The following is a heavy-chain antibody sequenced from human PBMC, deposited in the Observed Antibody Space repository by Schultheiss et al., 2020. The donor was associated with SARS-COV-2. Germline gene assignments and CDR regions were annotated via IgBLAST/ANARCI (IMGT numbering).Heavy chain of an antibody. J-gene: IGHJ6*02. CDR1: GYSISSGYY. CDR2: IYHGGST. CDR3: ARDYDFWSGYYNDQNFYYYYGMDV. Sequence: SETLSLTCAVSGYSISSGYYWGWIRQPPGKGLEWIGSIYHGGSTYYNPSLKSRATLSVDTSKNQFSLKLSSVTAADTAVYYCARDYDFWSGYYNDQNFYYYYGMDVWGQGTTVTVSS. V-gene: IGHV4-38-2*02. D-gene: IGHD3-3*01.